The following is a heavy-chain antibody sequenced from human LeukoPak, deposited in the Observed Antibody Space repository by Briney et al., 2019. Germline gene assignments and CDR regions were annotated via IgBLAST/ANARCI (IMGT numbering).Heavy chain of an antibody. CDR3: AREAQNSVGAAYLLDY. Sequence: SETLSLTCTVSGGSISSGDYYWSWISQPPGKGLEWIGYIYYSGSTYYNPSLKSRVTISVDTSKNQFSLKLSSVTAADTAVYYCAREAQNSVGAAYLLDYWGQGTLVTVSS. CDR2: IYYSGST. J-gene: IGHJ4*02. D-gene: IGHD1-26*01. CDR1: GGSISSGDYY. V-gene: IGHV4-30-4*08.